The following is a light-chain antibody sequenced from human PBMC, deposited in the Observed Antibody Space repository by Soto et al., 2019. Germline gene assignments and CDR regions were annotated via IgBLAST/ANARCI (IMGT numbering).Light chain of an antibody. CDR1: QSVSSN. Sequence: EIVMTQSPATLSVSPGERATLSCRASQSVSSNLAWYQHKPGQAPRLLIYATSTRATGVPARFSGSGSGTDFTLTISSLQSEDFAIYFCQQYDKWSPYTFGQGTKLEIK. CDR3: QQYDKWSPYT. CDR2: ATS. J-gene: IGKJ2*01. V-gene: IGKV3-15*01.